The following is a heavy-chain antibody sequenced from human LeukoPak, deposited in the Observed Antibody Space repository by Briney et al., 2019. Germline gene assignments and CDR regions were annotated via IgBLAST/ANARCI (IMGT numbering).Heavy chain of an antibody. CDR1: GGSISSGGYY. Sequence: PSETLSLTCTVSGGSISSGGYYWSWIRQHPGKGLEWIGYIYYSGSTYYNPSLKSRVTISVGTSKNQFSLKLSSVTAADTAVYYCARENYYDSSQQIDYWGQGTLVTVSS. J-gene: IGHJ4*02. D-gene: IGHD3-22*01. CDR3: ARENYYDSSQQIDY. CDR2: IYYSGST. V-gene: IGHV4-31*03.